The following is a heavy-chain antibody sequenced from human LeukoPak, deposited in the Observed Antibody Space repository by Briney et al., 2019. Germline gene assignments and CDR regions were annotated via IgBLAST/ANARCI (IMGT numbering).Heavy chain of an antibody. D-gene: IGHD7-27*01. CDR3: ARVPGDY. CDR1: GFTFSSYS. CDR2: ISGSSSYI. V-gene: IGHV3-21*01. Sequence: GGSLRLSCAVSGFTFSSYSMNWVRQAPGKGLEWVSSISGSSSYIYYADSMKGRFTISRDNARNSLYLQMNSLSAEDTAVYYCARVPGDYWGQGTLVTVSS. J-gene: IGHJ4*02.